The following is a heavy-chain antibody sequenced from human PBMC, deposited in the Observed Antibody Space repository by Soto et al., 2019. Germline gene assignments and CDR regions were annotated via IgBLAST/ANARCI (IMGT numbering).Heavy chain of an antibody. D-gene: IGHD4-17*01. V-gene: IGHV4-30-2*01. Sequence: QLQLQESGSGLVKPSQTLSLTCAVSGGSISSGGYSWSWIRQPPGKGLEWIGYIYHSGRTYYNPSLKSRVTISVDRAKYQFSLKPSSVTAADTAVYYCARASTTVTTLDYWGQGTLVTVSS. CDR2: IYHSGRT. CDR3: ARASTTVTTLDY. J-gene: IGHJ4*02. CDR1: GGSISSGGYS.